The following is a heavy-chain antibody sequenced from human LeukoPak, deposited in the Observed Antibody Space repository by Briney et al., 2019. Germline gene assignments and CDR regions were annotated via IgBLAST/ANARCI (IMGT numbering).Heavy chain of an antibody. CDR1: GGSFSGYY. CDR2: IYHSGST. V-gene: IGHV4-34*01. D-gene: IGHD2-2*01. Sequence: PSETLSLTCAVYGGSFSGYYWSWIRQPPGKGLEWIGYIYHSGSTYYNPSLKRRVTISVDRSKNQFSLKLSSVTAADTAVYYCAGRGYCSSTSCYGFDYWGQGTLVTVSS. CDR3: AGRGYCSSTSCYGFDY. J-gene: IGHJ4*02.